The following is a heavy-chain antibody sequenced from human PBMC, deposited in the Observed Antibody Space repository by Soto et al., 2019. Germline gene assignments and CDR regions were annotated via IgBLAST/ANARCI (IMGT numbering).Heavy chain of an antibody. Sequence: GASVKVPCKASGYTFTSYGISWVRQAPGQGLEWMGWISAYNGNTNYAQKRQGRGTMTTDTSTSTAYMELRSLRSDDTAVYYCARSSIAARPPYYYYGMDVWGQGTTVTVS. D-gene: IGHD6-6*01. CDR1: GYTFTSYG. CDR2: ISAYNGNT. J-gene: IGHJ6*02. V-gene: IGHV1-18*04. CDR3: ARSSIAARPPYYYYGMDV.